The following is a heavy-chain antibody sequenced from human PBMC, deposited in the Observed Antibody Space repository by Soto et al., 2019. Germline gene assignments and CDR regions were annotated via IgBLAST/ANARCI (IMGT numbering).Heavy chain of an antibody. CDR3: ARSRDYYNDY. CDR1: GYTFTTSG. CDR2: ISTARGDT. Sequence: QVQLVQSGTEMKKPGASVKVSCKASGYTFTTSGITWVRQAPGQGPEYMGWISTARGDTNCAQEFQDRFTMTTDTSTSTVYMELRTLTSDDTAVYYCARSRDYYNDYWCQGSLVTVSS. V-gene: IGHV1-18*01. J-gene: IGHJ4*02.